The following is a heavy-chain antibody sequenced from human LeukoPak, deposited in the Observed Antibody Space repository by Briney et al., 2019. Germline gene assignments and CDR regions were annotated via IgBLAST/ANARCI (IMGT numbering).Heavy chain of an antibody. Sequence: ASVTVSCKASGYTFTGYYMHWVRQAPGQGLEWMGWINPNSGGTNYAQKFQGRVTMTRDTSISTAYMELSRLRSDDTAVYYCARVLYYYDSSGGNDYWGQGTLVTVSS. CDR3: ARVLYYYDSSGGNDY. CDR2: INPNSGGT. V-gene: IGHV1-2*02. CDR1: GYTFTGYY. D-gene: IGHD3-22*01. J-gene: IGHJ4*02.